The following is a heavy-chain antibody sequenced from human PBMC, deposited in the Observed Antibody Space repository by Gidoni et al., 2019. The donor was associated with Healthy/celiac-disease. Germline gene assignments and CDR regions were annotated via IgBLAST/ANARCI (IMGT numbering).Heavy chain of an antibody. J-gene: IGHJ6*02. V-gene: IGHV1-69*01. CDR1: GSTFSSYD. D-gene: IGHD2-2*02. CDR2: IIPIISTG. CDR3: EKPAAIPFAYDGMDV. Sequence: QVQLVQSGAAVKKHGYSVKVSCKASGSTFSSYDISWVRQAPRQGLEWMGGIIPIISTGNYAQKVEGRDASTANESTSTDYMEQSRLRSQDAAVYDCEKPAAIPFAYDGMDVWGQGTPVTVSS.